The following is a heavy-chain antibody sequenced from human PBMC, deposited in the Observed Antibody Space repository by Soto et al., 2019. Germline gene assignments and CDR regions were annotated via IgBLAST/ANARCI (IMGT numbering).Heavy chain of an antibody. CDR1: GFTLSAYW. CDR3: ARDVSPGSSSLYLDAFDI. CDR2: INRDGSKK. V-gene: IGHV3-7*05. Sequence: EVQLEESGGDLVQPGGSLRLSCAASGFTLSAYWMTWVRQAPGKGQEWVANINRDGSKKSYLDSVRGRFTISRDNVGNSLYHQMDSLRADDTALYYCARDVSPGSSSLYLDAFDIWGQGTMVTVSS. D-gene: IGHD6-13*01. J-gene: IGHJ3*02.